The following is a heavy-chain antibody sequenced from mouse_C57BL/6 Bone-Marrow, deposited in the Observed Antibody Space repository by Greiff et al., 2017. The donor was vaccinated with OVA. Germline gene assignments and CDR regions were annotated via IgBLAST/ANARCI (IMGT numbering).Heavy chain of an antibody. V-gene: IGHV5-16*01. CDR2: INYDGSST. CDR3: ARDSGDFWYFDV. D-gene: IGHD3-1*01. J-gene: IGHJ1*03. Sequence: EVKVEESEGGLVQPGSSMKLSCTASGFTFSDYYMAWVRQVPEKGLEWVANINYDGSSTYYLDSLKSRFIISRDNAKNILYLQMSSLKSEDTATYYCARDSGDFWYFDVWGTGTTVTVSS. CDR1: GFTFSDYY.